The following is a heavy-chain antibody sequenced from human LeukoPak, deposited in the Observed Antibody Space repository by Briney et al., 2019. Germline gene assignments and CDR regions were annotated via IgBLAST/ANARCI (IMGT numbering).Heavy chain of an antibody. D-gene: IGHD7-27*01. CDR3: ARGGVAKLGPLDL. Sequence: GASVKVSCKASGYSFTCYYMHWVRQAPGQGLEWMGIINPSDSSTSYAQKFQGRVTMTRDTSTSTVYMELSSLRSEDTAAYYCARGGVAKLGPLDLWGQGALVTVSS. CDR1: GYSFTCYY. J-gene: IGHJ5*02. V-gene: IGHV1-46*01. CDR2: INPSDSST.